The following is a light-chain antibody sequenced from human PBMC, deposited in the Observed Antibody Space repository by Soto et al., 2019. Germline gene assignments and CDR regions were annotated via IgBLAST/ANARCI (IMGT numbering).Light chain of an antibody. Sequence: DIPMTQSPSTLSASVGDRVTITCRASQSISSWLAWYQQKPGKAPKLLIYDASSLESGVPSRFGGSGSGTEFTLTISSLQPDDFATYYCQQYNSYSLTFGQGTKVEIK. CDR1: QSISSW. V-gene: IGKV1-5*01. CDR3: QQYNSYSLT. J-gene: IGKJ1*01. CDR2: DAS.